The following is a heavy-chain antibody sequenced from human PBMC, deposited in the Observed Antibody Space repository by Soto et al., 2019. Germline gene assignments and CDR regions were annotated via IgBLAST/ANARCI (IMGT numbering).Heavy chain of an antibody. J-gene: IGHJ3*02. CDR1: GGSFRRYA. V-gene: IGHV1-69*01. CDR3: ASRERVDAFDI. D-gene: IGHD1-26*01. CDR2: IIPILGSP. Sequence: QVLLVQSGAEVKKPGSSVKVSCKVSGGSFRRYAISWVRQAPGQGLEWMGGIIPILGSPNYAQKFQDRVTIIADESTSTTYMELSSLRSDDAAVYYCASRERVDAFDIWGQGTMVTVSS.